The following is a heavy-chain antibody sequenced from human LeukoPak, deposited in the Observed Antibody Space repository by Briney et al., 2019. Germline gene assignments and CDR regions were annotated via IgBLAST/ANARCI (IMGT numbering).Heavy chain of an antibody. J-gene: IGHJ4*02. CDR2: IYYSGST. CDR3: AREHQDYGSGSYPDR. D-gene: IGHD3-10*01. Sequence: SQTLSLTCTVSGGSISSGGYYWSWIRQPPGKGLEWIGYIYYSGSTNYNPSLKSRVTISVDTSKNQFSLKLSSVTAADTAVYYCAREHQDYGSGSYPDRWGQGTLVTVSS. CDR1: GGSISSGGYY. V-gene: IGHV4-61*08.